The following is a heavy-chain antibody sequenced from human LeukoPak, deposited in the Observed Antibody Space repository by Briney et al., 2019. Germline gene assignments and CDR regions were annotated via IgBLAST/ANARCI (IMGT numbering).Heavy chain of an antibody. CDR3: ARVGNSGSYFSPFDY. Sequence: GGSLRLSCAASGFIFSDYYMSWIRQAPGKGLEWVSYISGSSRIYTNYADSVKGRFTISRDNAKNSLYLQTNSLRAEDTAAYYCARVGNSGSYFSPFDYWGQGTLVTVSS. J-gene: IGHJ4*02. CDR2: ISGSSRIYT. CDR1: GFIFSDYY. D-gene: IGHD1-26*01. V-gene: IGHV3-11*06.